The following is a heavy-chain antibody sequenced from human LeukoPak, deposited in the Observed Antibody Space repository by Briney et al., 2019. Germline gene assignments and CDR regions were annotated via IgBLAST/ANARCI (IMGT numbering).Heavy chain of an antibody. D-gene: IGHD5-18*01. CDR2: IYYSGST. CDR1: GGSISSSSYY. Sequence: SETLSLTCTVSGGSISSSSYYWGWIRQPPGKGLEWIGSIYYSGSTYYNPSLKSRVTISVDTSKNQFSLKLSSVTAADTAVYYCAVGYSYGYRDRYWGQGTLVTVSS. V-gene: IGHV4-39*07. J-gene: IGHJ4*02. CDR3: AVGYSYGYRDRY.